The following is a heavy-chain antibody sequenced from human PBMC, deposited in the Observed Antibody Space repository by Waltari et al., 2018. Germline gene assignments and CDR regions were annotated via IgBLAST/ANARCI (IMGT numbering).Heavy chain of an antibody. D-gene: IGHD3-9*01. CDR1: GGSISSYY. CDR2: IYYSGST. J-gene: IGHJ6*02. Sequence: QVQLQESGPGLVKPSETLSLTCTVSGGSISSYYWSWIRQPPGKGLEWIGYIYYSGSTNYNPSLKSRVTISVDTSKNQFSLKLSSVTAADTAVYYCARDSEPDILTEDYYGMDVWGQGTTVTVSS. V-gene: IGHV4-59*01. CDR3: ARDSEPDILTEDYYGMDV.